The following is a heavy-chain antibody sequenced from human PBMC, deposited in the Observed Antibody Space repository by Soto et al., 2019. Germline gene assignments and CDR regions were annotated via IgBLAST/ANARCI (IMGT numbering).Heavy chain of an antibody. CDR2: IIPIFGTA. D-gene: IGHD3-22*01. CDR1: GGTFSSYA. Sequence: QVQLVQSGAEVKKPGSSVKVSCKASGGTFSSYAISWVRQAPGQGLEWMGGIIPIFGTANYAQKFQGRVTXXAXEXXSTAYMELSSLRSEDTAVYYCARDGYYDSSGAFDIWGQGTMVTVSS. J-gene: IGHJ3*02. V-gene: IGHV1-69*12. CDR3: ARDGYYDSSGAFDI.